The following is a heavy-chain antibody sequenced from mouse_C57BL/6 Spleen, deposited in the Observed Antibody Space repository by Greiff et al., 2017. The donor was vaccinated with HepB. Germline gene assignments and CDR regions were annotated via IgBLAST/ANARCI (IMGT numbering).Heavy chain of an antibody. V-gene: IGHV1-15*01. CDR3: TSTVVAYYFDY. J-gene: IGHJ2*01. Sequence: QVQLQQSGAELVRPGASVPLSCKASGYTFTDYEMHWVKQTPVHGLEWIGAIDPETGGTAYNQKFKGKAILTADKSSSTAYMELRSLTSEDSAVYYCTSTVVAYYFDYWGQGTTLTVSS. D-gene: IGHD1-1*01. CDR2: IDPETGGT. CDR1: GYTFTDYE.